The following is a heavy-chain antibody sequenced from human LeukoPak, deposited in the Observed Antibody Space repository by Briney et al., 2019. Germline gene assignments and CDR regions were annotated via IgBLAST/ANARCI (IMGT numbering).Heavy chain of an antibody. D-gene: IGHD3-16*02. CDR1: GFTVSSNY. Sequence: GGSLRLSCAASGFTVSSNYMSWVRQAPGKGLEWVSVIYSGGSTYYADSVMGRFTISRDNSKNTLYLQMNSLRAEDTAVYYCARDGVVGEVSQPYYFDYWGQGTLVTVSS. CDR3: ARDGVVGEVSQPYYFDY. CDR2: IYSGGST. J-gene: IGHJ4*02. V-gene: IGHV3-66*01.